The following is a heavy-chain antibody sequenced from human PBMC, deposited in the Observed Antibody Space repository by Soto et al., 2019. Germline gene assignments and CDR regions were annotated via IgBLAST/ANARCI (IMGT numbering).Heavy chain of an antibody. D-gene: IGHD4-17*01. Sequence: SETLSLTCAVYGGSFSGYYWSWIRQPPGKGLEWIGEINHSGSTNYNPSLKSRVTISVDTSKNQFSLKLSSVTAADTAVYYCARVLPTVTTFTNTMDVWGKGTTVTVSS. CDR1: GGSFSGYY. V-gene: IGHV4-34*01. CDR3: ARVLPTVTTFTNTMDV. CDR2: INHSGST. J-gene: IGHJ6*03.